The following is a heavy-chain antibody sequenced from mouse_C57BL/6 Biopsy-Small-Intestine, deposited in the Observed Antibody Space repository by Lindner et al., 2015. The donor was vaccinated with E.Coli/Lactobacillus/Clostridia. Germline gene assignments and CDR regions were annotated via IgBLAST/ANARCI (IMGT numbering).Heavy chain of an antibody. J-gene: IGHJ1*03. CDR3: ARVGSSYYWYFDV. CDR2: ISSGGSYT. Sequence: VQLQESGGDLVKPGGSLKLSCAASGFTFSSYGMSWVRQTPDKRLEWVATISSGGSYTYYPDSVKGRFTISRDNAKNTLYLQMSSLKSEDTAMYYCARVGSSYYWYFDVWGTGTTVTVSS. D-gene: IGHD1-1*01. CDR1: GFTFSSYG. V-gene: IGHV5-6*01.